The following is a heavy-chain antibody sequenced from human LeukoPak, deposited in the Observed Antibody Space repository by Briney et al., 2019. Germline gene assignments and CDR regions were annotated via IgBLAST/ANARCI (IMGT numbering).Heavy chain of an antibody. CDR2: IGTAGDP. V-gene: IGHV3-13*05. CDR1: GFSFSTYD. CDR3: ARTWDDCYIDL. Sequence: WGSLRLSCAASGFSFSTYDLHWVRQATGKGLEWVSAIGTAGDPYYPGSVKGRFTISRENAKNSLYLQMNSLRAGDTAVDYCARTWDDCYIDLWGRGTLVTVSS. J-gene: IGHJ2*01. D-gene: IGHD2-21*02.